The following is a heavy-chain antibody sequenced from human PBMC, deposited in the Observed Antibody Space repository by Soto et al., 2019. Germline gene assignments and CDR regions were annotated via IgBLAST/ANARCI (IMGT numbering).Heavy chain of an antibody. V-gene: IGHV4-59*08. CDR1: GGSISSYY. D-gene: IGHD6-13*01. J-gene: IGHJ5*02. Sequence: PSETLSLTCTVSGGSISSYYWSWIRQPPGKGLEWIGYIYYSGSTNYNPSLKSRVTISVDTSKNQFSLKLSSVTAADTAVYYWARSRIEAAGTVYHWGQGTLVTVAS. CDR2: IYYSGST. CDR3: ARSRIEAAGTVYH.